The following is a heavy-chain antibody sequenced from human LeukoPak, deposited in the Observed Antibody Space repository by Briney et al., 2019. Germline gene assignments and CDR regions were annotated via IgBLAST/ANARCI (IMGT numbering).Heavy chain of an antibody. V-gene: IGHV1-2*02. CDR1: GYSFTDFY. D-gene: IGHD3-10*01. J-gene: IGHJ4*02. CDR3: AKFDFRGNDRFFDY. CDR2: IDPNSGGT. Sequence: GASVKVSCKASGYSFTDFYVPWVRQAPGQGLEWMGLIDPNSGGTNYAQKFQGRVTMTRDTSVNTAFLELSRLTSDDTAVYYCAKFDFRGNDRFFDYWGQGSLVTVSS.